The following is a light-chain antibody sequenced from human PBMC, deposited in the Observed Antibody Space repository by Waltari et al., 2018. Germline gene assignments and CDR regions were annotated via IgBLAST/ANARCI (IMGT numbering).Light chain of an antibody. J-gene: IGKJ4*01. CDR1: QSVRSSF. Sequence: EIVLTHSPGTLSLSPGERATLSCRASQSVRSSFLAWYQQKPGQAPRLLIYGASSRATGMPDRFSGSGSGTAFTLTISRLEPEDFAVYYCQQYGSSPLTFGGGTKVEIK. V-gene: IGKV3-20*01. CDR3: QQYGSSPLT. CDR2: GAS.